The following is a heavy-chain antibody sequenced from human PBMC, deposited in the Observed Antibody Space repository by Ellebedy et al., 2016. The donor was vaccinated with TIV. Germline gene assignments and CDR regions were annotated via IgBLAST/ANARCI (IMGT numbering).Heavy chain of an antibody. D-gene: IGHD5-18*01. J-gene: IGHJ4*02. V-gene: IGHV4-61*01. CDR3: ARDQGYLEY. Sequence: SETLSLTXTVSGGSISSSSYYWGWIRQPPGKGLEWIGYIYYSGSTNYNPSLKSRVTISVDTSKNQFSLKLSSVTAADTAVYYCARDQGYLEYWGQGTLVTVSS. CDR1: GGSISSSSYY. CDR2: IYYSGST.